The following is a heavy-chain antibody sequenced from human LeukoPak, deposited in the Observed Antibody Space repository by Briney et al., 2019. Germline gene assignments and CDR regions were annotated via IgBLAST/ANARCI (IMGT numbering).Heavy chain of an antibody. V-gene: IGHV3-48*04. CDR2: ISSSSTI. D-gene: IGHD1-14*01. CDR3: ARDPEI. J-gene: IGHJ3*02. Sequence: GGSLRLSCAASGFTFSSYSMNWVRQAPGKGLEWVSYISSSSTIYYADSVKGRFTISRDNAKNSLYLQMNSLRAEDTAVYCCARDPEIWGQGTMVTVSS. CDR1: GFTFSSYS.